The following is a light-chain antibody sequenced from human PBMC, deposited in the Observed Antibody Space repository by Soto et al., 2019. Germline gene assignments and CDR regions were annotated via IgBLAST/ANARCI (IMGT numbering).Light chain of an antibody. Sequence: QPVLTQSPSASASLGASFKLTCTLSSGHSSYAIAWHQQQPEKGPRYLMKLNNDGSHSKGDGIPDRFSGSSSGAERYLTISSLQSEDEADYYCQTWGTGIVIFGGGTKLTVL. CDR2: LNNDGSH. CDR3: QTWGTGIVI. V-gene: IGLV4-69*01. J-gene: IGLJ2*01. CDR1: SGHSSYA.